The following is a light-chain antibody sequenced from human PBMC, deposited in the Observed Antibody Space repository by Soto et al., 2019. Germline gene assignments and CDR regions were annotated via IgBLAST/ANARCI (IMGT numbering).Light chain of an antibody. J-gene: IGLJ2*01. CDR1: SSDVGGYNY. CDR3: SSYTSSSTLVV. CDR2: EVS. Sequence: QSALTQPASVSGSPGQSITISCTGTSSDVGGYNYVSWYQQHPGKAPKLMIYEVSNRPSGVSNRFSGSKSGNTASLTISGLXXXXXXXYYCSSYTSSSTLVVFGGGT. V-gene: IGLV2-14*01.